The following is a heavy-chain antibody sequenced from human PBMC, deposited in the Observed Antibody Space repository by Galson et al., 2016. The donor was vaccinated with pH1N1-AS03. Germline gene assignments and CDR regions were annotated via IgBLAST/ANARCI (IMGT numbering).Heavy chain of an antibody. D-gene: IGHD2-2*01. Sequence: SETLSLTCAVSGGSVSSSSYYWGWIRQPPGRGLEWVGSFHKSGSIYYNPSLNSRLTISVDRSKNQFALKLTSVTAADTAVYYCARYYGGYCSSTICSGWGRALDVWGQGTTVTVSS. CDR1: GGSVSSSSYY. V-gene: IGHV4-39*01. CDR2: FHKSGSI. J-gene: IGHJ6*02. CDR3: ARYYGGYCSSTICSGWGRALDV.